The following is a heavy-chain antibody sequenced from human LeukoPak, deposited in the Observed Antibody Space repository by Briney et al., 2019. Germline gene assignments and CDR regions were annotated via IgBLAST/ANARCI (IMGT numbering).Heavy chain of an antibody. CDR3: ATEVNLEWSNSFHYYHGMDV. V-gene: IGHV1-24*01. CDR1: GYTLTELS. J-gene: IGHJ6*02. Sequence: ASVNVSFKVSGYTLTELSMHWVRQAPGKGLEWMGGFDPEDGETINAQKFQGRVTMTEDTSTDTAYMELSSLRFEDTAVYYCATEVNLEWSNSFHYYHGMDVWGQGTTVTVSS. CDR2: FDPEDGET. D-gene: IGHD3-3*01.